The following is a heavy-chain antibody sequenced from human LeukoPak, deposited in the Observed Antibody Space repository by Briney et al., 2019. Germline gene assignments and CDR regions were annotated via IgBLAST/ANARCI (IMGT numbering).Heavy chain of an antibody. CDR2: INTDGSTT. CDR3: ARDVGSSSVMNL. CDR1: GFSFISYW. Sequence: GGSLRLSCAASGFSFISYWMYWVRQGPGKGLVWVSRINTDGSTTHYADSVKGRFTISRDNAKNTLYMQMSSLRAEDTAVYYCARDVGSSSVMNLWGEGTTVTVSS. J-gene: IGHJ6*03. V-gene: IGHV3-74*01. D-gene: IGHD6-6*01.